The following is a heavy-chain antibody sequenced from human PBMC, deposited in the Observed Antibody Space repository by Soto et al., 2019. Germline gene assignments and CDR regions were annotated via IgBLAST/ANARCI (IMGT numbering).Heavy chain of an antibody. CDR3: ARLVAAGITYYFDS. V-gene: IGHV2-5*02. D-gene: IGHD2-21*01. J-gene: IGHJ4*02. Sequence: QITLKESGPTLVKPTQTLTLTCTFSAFSLSTSGVGVGWIRQPPGKAMEWLTFIYWDDDKRYSPSLKTRPPTTKENSKHQVVLILTNMAPPATATFYCARLVAAGITYYFDSWGQGTLVTVSS. CDR2: IYWDDDK. CDR1: AFSLSTSGVG.